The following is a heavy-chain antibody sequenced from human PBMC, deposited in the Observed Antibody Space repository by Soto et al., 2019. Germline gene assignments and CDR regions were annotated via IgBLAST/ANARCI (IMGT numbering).Heavy chain of an antibody. V-gene: IGHV4-59*01. D-gene: IGHD1-1*01. Sequence: ASETLSLTCTVSGGSISSYYWSWIRQPPGKGLEWIGYIYYSGSTNYNTSLKSRVTISVDTSKNQFSLKLSSVTAADTAVYYCARDLYTGTTVSSFGFDYWGQGTLVTVSS. CDR3: ARDLYTGTTVSSFGFDY. CDR1: GGSISSYY. CDR2: IYYSGST. J-gene: IGHJ4*02.